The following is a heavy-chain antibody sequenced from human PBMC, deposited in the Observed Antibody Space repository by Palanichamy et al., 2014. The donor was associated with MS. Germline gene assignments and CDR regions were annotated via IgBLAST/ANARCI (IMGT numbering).Heavy chain of an antibody. CDR2: IWYDGSNK. CDR1: RYG. Sequence: RYGMHWVRQAPGKGLEWVAVIWYDGSNKYYADSVKGRFTISRDNSKNTLYLQMNSLRAEDTAVYYCASESSGSYHDLDYWGQGTLVTVSS. V-gene: IGHV3-33*01. J-gene: IGHJ4*02. D-gene: IGHD1-26*01. CDR3: ASESSGSYHDLDY.